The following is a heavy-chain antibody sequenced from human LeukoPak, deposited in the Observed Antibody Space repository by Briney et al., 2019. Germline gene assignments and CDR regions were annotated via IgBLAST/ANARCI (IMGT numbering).Heavy chain of an antibody. V-gene: IGHV1-69*13. D-gene: IGHD6-19*01. CDR1: GGTFSSYA. J-gene: IGHJ6*02. CDR2: IIPIFGTA. CDR3: ARDKAVAGIRYYYGMDV. Sequence: VASVKVSCKASGGTFSSYAISWVRQAPGQGLEWMGGIIPIFGTANYAQKFQGRVTITADESTSTAYMELSSLRSEDTAVYYCARDKAVAGIRYYYGMDVWGQGTTVTVSS.